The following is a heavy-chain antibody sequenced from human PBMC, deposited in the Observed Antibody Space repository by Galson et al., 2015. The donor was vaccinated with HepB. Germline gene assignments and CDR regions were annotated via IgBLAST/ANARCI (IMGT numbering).Heavy chain of an antibody. V-gene: IGHV1-2*02. J-gene: IGHJ6*03. CDR1: GYTFNDYY. CDR2: INPNSGGT. CDR3: ARGGKLGAFWSAYYTAADYYSDMDV. Sequence: SVKVSCKASGYTFNDYYMHWVRQAPGQGLEWMGWINPNSGGTNYAQKFQGRVALTRDTSIKTAYMEVSRLKSDDTAVYYCARGGKLGAFWSAYYTAADYYSDMDVWGKGTTVTVSS. D-gene: IGHD3-3*01.